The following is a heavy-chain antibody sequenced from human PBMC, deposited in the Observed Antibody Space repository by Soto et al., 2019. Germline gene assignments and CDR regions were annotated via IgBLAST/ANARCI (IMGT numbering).Heavy chain of an antibody. CDR2: ISAYNGNT. J-gene: IGHJ3*02. D-gene: IGHD1-26*01. V-gene: IGHV1-18*04. CDR3: ARDSALYSGSDDAFDI. Sequence: VQLVQSGAEVKKPGASVKVSCKASGYTFTSYGISWVRQAPGQGLEWMGWISAYNGNTNYAQKLQGRVTMTTDTSTSTAYMELRRLRADDTAVYYCARDSALYSGSDDAFDIWGQGTMVTVSS. CDR1: GYTFTSYG.